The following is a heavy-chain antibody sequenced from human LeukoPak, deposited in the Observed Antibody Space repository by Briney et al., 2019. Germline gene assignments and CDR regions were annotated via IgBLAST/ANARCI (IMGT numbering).Heavy chain of an antibody. Sequence: SGTLSLTCTVSGGSISSSSHYWGWIRQPPGKGLEWIGSVYYSGSTYYNPSLKSRLTISGDTSKNQFSLTLSSVTAADTAVYYCASLVGATTRLGVGVFDYRGQGTLV. V-gene: IGHV4-39*01. CDR3: ASLVGATTRLGVGVFDY. CDR1: GGSISSSSHY. D-gene: IGHD1-26*01. J-gene: IGHJ4*02. CDR2: VYYSGST.